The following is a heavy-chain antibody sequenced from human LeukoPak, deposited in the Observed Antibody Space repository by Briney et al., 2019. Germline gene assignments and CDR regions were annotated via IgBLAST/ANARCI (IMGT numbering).Heavy chain of an antibody. Sequence: SETLSLTCTVSGGSISTSSYYWGWIRQPPGKGLEWIGSIYYIGSTYYNASLKSRVTISVDTSKNQFSLKLTSVTAADTAVYYCARQTYGNAFDIWGQGTMVTVSS. CDR1: GGSISTSSYY. V-gene: IGHV4-39*01. J-gene: IGHJ3*02. CDR3: ARQTYGNAFDI. D-gene: IGHD4-17*01. CDR2: IYYIGST.